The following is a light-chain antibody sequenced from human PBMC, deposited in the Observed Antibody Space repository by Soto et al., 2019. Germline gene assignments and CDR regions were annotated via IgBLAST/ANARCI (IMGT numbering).Light chain of an antibody. CDR3: QQYNSWPLT. V-gene: IGKV3-15*01. CDR2: GAS. J-gene: IGKJ1*01. CDR1: QSVSSN. Sequence: ELVMAQSPATLSVSPGERATLSCRASQSVSSNLAWYQQKPGQAPRLLIYGASTRATDIPARFSGSGSGTEFTLTISSLQSEDFAVYYCQQYNSWPLTFGQGTKVEIK.